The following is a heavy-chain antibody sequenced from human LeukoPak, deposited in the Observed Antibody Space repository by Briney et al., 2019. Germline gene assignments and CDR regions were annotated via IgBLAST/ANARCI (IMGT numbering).Heavy chain of an antibody. CDR2: IKQDGSEK. V-gene: IGHV3-7*03. CDR1: GFTFCSYA. Sequence: PGRSLRLSCAASGFTFCSYAMHWVRQAPGKGLEWVANIKQDGSEKFYVASVKGRFTISRDNGKSSLYLQMNSLRAEDTALYYCATSYDMGWLIGYWGQGTLVTVSS. J-gene: IGHJ4*02. CDR3: ATSYDMGWLIGY. D-gene: IGHD3/OR15-3a*01.